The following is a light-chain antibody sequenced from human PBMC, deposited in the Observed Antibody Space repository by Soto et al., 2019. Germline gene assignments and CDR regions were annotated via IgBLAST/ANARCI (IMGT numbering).Light chain of an antibody. V-gene: IGKV3-20*01. CDR2: DIS. CDR1: QDVTTN. CDR3: HQYGTSPLT. Sequence: EISITQVPAILSAXXXXXXTLSXRAAQDVTTNFAWYQLRRGQPPRLLIYDISTRATGVPARFSGSGSGTDFTLTISTLEPEDVAVYYCHQYGTSPLTFGGGTKVDIK. J-gene: IGKJ4*01.